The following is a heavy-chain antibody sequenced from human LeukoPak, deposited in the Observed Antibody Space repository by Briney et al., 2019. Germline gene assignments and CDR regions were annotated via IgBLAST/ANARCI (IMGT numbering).Heavy chain of an antibody. CDR3: ARGRDSGSPYDAFDI. V-gene: IGHV1-2*02. CDR1: GYTFTGYY. CDR2: INPNSGGT. J-gene: IGHJ3*02. D-gene: IGHD1-26*01. Sequence: ASVKVSCKASGYTFTGYYMHWVRQAPGQGLEWMGWINPNSGGTNYAQKFQGRVTMTRDTSISTAYMELSRLTSDDTAVYYCARGRDSGSPYDAFDIWGQGTVVTVSS.